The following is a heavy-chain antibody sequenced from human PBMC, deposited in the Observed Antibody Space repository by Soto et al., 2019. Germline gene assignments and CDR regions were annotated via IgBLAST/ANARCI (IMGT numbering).Heavy chain of an antibody. J-gene: IGHJ6*02. D-gene: IGHD3-3*01. CDR3: ARLHYVTIFGVVYDMDV. Sequence: LGESLKISCKGSGYSFTSYWISWVRQMPGKGLEWMGRIDPSDSYTNYSPSFQGHVTISADKSISTAYLQWSSLKASDTAMYYCARLHYVTIFGVVYDMDVWGQGTTVTVSS. CDR1: GYSFTSYW. V-gene: IGHV5-10-1*01. CDR2: IDPSDSYT.